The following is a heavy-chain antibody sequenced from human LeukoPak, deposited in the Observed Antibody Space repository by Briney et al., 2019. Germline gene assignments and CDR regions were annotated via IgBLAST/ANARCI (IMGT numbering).Heavy chain of an antibody. CDR1: GFTFSSYA. CDR3: AKVDWFGSNSGTPDDY. J-gene: IGHJ4*02. CDR2: ISGSGSST. D-gene: IGHD3/OR15-3a*01. V-gene: IGHV3-23*01. Sequence: GGSLRLSCAASGFTFSSYAMSWVRQAPGKGLEWVSAISGSGSSTYYADSVKGRFTISRDNSKNTLYLQMNSLRAEDTAVYYCAKVDWFGSNSGTPDDYWGQGTLVTVSS.